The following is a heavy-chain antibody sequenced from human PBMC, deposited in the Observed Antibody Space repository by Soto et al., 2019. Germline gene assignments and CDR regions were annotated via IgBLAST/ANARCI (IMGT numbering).Heavy chain of an antibody. CDR2: IYYSGST. D-gene: IGHD1-1*01. Sequence: PSETLSLTCTVSGGSISSGGYYWSWIRQHPGKGLEWIGYIYYSGSTYYNPSLKSRVTFSVDTSKNQFSLKLSSVTAADTAVYYCARLLDFALADYWGQGTLVTVSS. V-gene: IGHV4-31*03. CDR3: ARLLDFALADY. J-gene: IGHJ4*02. CDR1: GGSISSGGYY.